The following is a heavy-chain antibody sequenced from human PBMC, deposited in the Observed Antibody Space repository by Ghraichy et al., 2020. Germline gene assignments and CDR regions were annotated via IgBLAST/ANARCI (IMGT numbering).Heavy chain of an antibody. CDR2: ITSAGST. CDR1: GFTLSNSA. V-gene: IGHV3-23*01. Sequence: ESLNISCTASGFTLSNSAMSWVRQAPGKGLEWVSGITSAGSTLYTDSVKGRYTISRDNSKNTLFLQMNSLRAEDTAIYYCAKMPYDSFGYYNWFDPWGQGTLVTVSS. D-gene: IGHD3-22*01. CDR3: AKMPYDSFGYYNWFDP. J-gene: IGHJ5*02.